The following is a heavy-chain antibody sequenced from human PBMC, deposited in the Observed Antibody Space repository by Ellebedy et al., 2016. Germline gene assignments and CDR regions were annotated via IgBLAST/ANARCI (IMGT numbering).Heavy chain of an antibody. CDR1: GGSSSGYY. CDR2: INHSGST. D-gene: IGHD3-10*01. Sequence: GSLRLXXAVYGGSSSGYYWSWIRQPPGKGLEWIGEINHSGSTNYNPSLKSRVTISVDTSKNQFSLKLSSVTAADTAVYYCARGHNYYGSGSYHYWGQGTLVTVSS. J-gene: IGHJ4*02. V-gene: IGHV4-34*01. CDR3: ARGHNYYGSGSYHY.